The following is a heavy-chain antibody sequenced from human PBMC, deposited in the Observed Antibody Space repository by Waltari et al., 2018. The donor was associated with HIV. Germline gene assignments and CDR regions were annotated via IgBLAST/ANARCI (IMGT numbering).Heavy chain of an antibody. CDR1: GDAISSGSSF. D-gene: IGHD3-10*01. J-gene: IGHJ4*02. Sequence: QLHLQESGPGLVKPSQTLSLSCSFPGDAISSGSSFCGWIRPPPGTGLEWIGSIYYRGSTYYSPSLRSRVTISVDMSKNQFSLRLNSVTAADTAVYYCARLSDYYHSRSYHDRQDYWGQGTLVTVSS. V-gene: IGHV4-39*01. CDR2: IYYRGST. CDR3: ARLSDYYHSRSYHDRQDY.